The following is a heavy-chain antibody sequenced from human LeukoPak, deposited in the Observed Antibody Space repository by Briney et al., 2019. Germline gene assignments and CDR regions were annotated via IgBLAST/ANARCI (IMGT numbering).Heavy chain of an antibody. CDR3: AREVAARPGKYYYYGMDV. CDR1: GYTFTGYY. Sequence: ASVKVSCKASGYTFTGYYMHWVRQAPGQGLEWMGWINPNSGGTNYAQKFQGRVTMTRDTSISTAYMELSRLRSNDTAVYYCAREVAARPGKYYYYGMDVWGQGTTVTVSS. V-gene: IGHV1-2*02. D-gene: IGHD6-6*01. CDR2: INPNSGGT. J-gene: IGHJ6*02.